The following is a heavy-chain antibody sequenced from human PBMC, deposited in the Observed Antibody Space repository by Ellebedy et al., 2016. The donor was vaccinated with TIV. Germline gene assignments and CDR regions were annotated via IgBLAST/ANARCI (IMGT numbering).Heavy chain of an antibody. CDR2: IYSTGDT. Sequence: GESLKISCAASGFTVSNNYMRWVRQAPGTGLEWVSLIYSTGDTHYADFVKGRFTIPRDNSKNTLYLQMNSLRVEDTAVYYCARDGGAARTAPPDYWGQGTLVTVSS. V-gene: IGHV3-66*01. CDR3: ARDGGAARTAPPDY. CDR1: GFTVSNNY. J-gene: IGHJ4*02. D-gene: IGHD6-6*01.